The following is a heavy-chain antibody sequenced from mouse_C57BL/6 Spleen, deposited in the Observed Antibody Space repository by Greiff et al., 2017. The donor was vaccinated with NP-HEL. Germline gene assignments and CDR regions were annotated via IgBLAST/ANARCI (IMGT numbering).Heavy chain of an antibody. CDR1: GFTFSSYG. D-gene: IGHD4-1*01. J-gene: IGHJ3*01. CDR3: ARQGWDGFAY. V-gene: IGHV5-6*01. Sequence: EVKLMESGGDLVKPGGSLKLSCAASGFTFSSYGMSWVRQTPDKRLEWVATISSGGSYTYYPDSVKGRFTISRDNAKNTLYLQMSSLKSEDTAMYYCARQGWDGFAYWGQGTLVTVSA. CDR2: ISSGGSYT.